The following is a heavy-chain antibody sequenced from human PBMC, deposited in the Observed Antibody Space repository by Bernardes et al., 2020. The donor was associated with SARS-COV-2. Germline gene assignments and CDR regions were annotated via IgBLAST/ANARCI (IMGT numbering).Heavy chain of an antibody. CDR3: ARSPRVLRFLEWLGLCDY. D-gene: IGHD3-3*01. CDR1: GFTFSNYS. J-gene: IGHJ4*02. V-gene: IGHV3-21*01. CDR2: ISSSSNYI. Sequence: GGSLRLSCAASGFTFSNYSMNWVRQAPGKGLEWVSSISSSSNYIYYPDSVKGRFTISRDNAKNSLYLQMNSLRAEDTAVYYCARSPRVLRFLEWLGLCDYWGQGTLVTVSS.